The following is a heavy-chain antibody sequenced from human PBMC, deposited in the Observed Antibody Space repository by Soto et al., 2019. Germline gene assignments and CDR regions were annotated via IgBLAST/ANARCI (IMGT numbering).Heavy chain of an antibody. CDR3: ARGARTMVRGVITTPDY. V-gene: IGHV1-8*01. D-gene: IGHD3-10*01. Sequence: RASVKVSCKASGYTFTSYDINWVRQATGQGLEWMGWMNPNSGNTGYAQKFQGRVTMTRNTSISTAYMELSSLRSEDTAVYYCARGARTMVRGVITTPDYWGQGTPVTVSS. CDR1: GYTFTSYD. CDR2: MNPNSGNT. J-gene: IGHJ4*02.